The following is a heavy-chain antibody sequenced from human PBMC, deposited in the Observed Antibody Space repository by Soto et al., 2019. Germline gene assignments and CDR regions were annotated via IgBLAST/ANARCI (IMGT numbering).Heavy chain of an antibody. D-gene: IGHD2-15*01. J-gene: IGHJ5*02. CDR3: TSHSPEDMRRT. CDR2: ISGDGGST. Sequence: PGGSLRLSCAASGFTFTSYAMNWVRQAPVKGLEWVSAISGDGGSTYYADSVKGRFAISRDNSKNTVFLQMNSLRAEDTAVYYCTSHSPEDMRRTWGQGTLVTVSS. CDR1: GFTFTSYA. V-gene: IGHV3-23*01.